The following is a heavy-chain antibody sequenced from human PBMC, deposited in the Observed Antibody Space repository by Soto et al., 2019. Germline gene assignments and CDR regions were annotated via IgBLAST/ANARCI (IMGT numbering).Heavy chain of an antibody. V-gene: IGHV1-8*01. Sequence: EASVKVSCKASGYTFTSYDINWVRQATGQGLEWMGWMNPNSGNTGYAQKFQGRVTMTRNTSISTAYMELSSLRSEDTAVYYCARGLAMVRGVQDYWGQGTLVTVSS. CDR3: ARGLAMVRGVQDY. D-gene: IGHD3-10*01. CDR2: MNPNSGNT. CDR1: GYTFTSYD. J-gene: IGHJ4*02.